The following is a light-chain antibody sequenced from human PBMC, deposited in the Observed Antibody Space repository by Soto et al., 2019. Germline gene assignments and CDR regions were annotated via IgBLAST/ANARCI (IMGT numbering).Light chain of an antibody. J-gene: IGKJ4*01. CDR2: KAS. Sequence: DIQMTQSPSTLSGSVGDRVTITCRASQTISSWLAWYQQKPGKAPKLLIYKASTLKSGVPSRFSGSGSGTEFTLTISSLQPDDFATYYCQQYERYPPSFGGGTKLEI. V-gene: IGKV1-5*03. CDR3: QQYERYPPS. CDR1: QTISSW.